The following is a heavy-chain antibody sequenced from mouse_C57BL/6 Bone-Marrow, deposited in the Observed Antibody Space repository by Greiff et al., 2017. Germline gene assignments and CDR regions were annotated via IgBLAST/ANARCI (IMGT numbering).Heavy chain of an antibody. V-gene: IGHV1-4*01. Sequence: QVQLKQSGAELARPGASVKMSCKASGYTFTSYTMHWVNQRPGQGLEWIGYINPSSGYTKYNQKFKDKATLTANQSSSKAYMQLSILTSEDSPVYYCARRPLYYDYAWFAYWGQGTLVTVSA. CDR3: ARRPLYYDYAWFAY. D-gene: IGHD2-4*01. J-gene: IGHJ3*01. CDR2: INPSSGYT. CDR1: GYTFTSYT.